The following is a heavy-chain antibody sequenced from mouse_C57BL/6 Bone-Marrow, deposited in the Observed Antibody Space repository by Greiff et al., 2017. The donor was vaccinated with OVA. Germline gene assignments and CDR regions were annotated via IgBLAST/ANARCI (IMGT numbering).Heavy chain of an antibody. Sequence: ESGPGLVKHSQSLSLTCSVTGYSITSGYYWNWLRQFPGNKLEWMGYISYDGSNNYNPSLKNRISITRDTSKNQFFLKLNSVTTEDTATYYCARGKGLKYYFDYWGQGTTLTVSS. V-gene: IGHV3-6*01. D-gene: IGHD3-1*01. CDR2: ISYDGSN. J-gene: IGHJ2*01. CDR1: GYSITSGYY. CDR3: ARGKGLKYYFDY.